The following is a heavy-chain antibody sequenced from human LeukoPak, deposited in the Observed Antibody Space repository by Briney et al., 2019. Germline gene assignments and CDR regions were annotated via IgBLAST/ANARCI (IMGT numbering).Heavy chain of an antibody. CDR3: ARLPSRYCSSTNCYSWFDP. V-gene: IGHV4-39*01. CDR1: GGSISSSYYY. Sequence: SETLSLTCTVSGGSISSSYYYWGWIRQPPGKGLEWIGSIYYSGSTYYNPSLKSRVTISVDTSKNQFSLKLSSVTAADTAVYYCARLPSRYCSSTNCYSWFDPWGQGTLVTVSS. CDR2: IYYSGST. D-gene: IGHD2-2*01. J-gene: IGHJ5*02.